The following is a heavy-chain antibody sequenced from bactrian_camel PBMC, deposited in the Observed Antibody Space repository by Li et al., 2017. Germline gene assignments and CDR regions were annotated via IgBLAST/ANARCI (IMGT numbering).Heavy chain of an antibody. V-gene: IGHV3S55*01. J-gene: IGHJ4*01. CDR1: RFFPC. CDR3: ARVRGVVAVGFVDY. D-gene: IGHD6*01. Sequence: VQLVESGGGSVKAGGSLTLYCAASRFFPCMGWFRQAPGKEREGVANIDSYGGTSSADSVKGRFTISLDNAKNTLYLQMDSLKPDDTAVYSCARVRGVVAVGFVDYWGQGTQVTVS. CDR2: IDSYGGT.